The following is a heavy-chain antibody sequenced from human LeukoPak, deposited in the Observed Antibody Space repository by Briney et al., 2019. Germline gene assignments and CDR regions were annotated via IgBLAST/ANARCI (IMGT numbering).Heavy chain of an antibody. D-gene: IGHD3-3*01. J-gene: IGHJ6*02. CDR2: INSDGSST. V-gene: IGHV3-74*01. Sequence: GGXLRLSCAASGFTFSSYWMHWVRQAPGKGLVWVSRINSDGSSTSYADSVKGRFTISRDNAKNTLYLQMNSLRAEDTAVYYCAREPQYDFWSGTNYYGMDVWGQGTTVTVSS. CDR1: GFTFSSYW. CDR3: AREPQYDFWSGTNYYGMDV.